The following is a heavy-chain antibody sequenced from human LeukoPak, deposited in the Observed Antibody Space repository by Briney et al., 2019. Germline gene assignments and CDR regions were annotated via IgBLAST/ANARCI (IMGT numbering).Heavy chain of an antibody. D-gene: IGHD3-3*01. CDR3: ARTYYDFWSGYWDAFDI. J-gene: IGHJ3*02. V-gene: IGHV3-21*01. CDR1: GFTFSSYS. CDR2: ISSSSSYI. Sequence: PGGSLRLSCAASGFTFSSYSMNWVRQAPGKGLEWVSSISSSSSYIYYADSVKGRFTISRDNSKNTLYLQMNSLRAEDTAVYYCARTYYDFWSGYWDAFDIWGQGTMVTVSS.